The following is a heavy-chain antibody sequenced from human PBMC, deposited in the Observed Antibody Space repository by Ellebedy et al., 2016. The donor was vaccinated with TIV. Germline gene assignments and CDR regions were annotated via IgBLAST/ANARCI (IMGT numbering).Heavy chain of an antibody. CDR3: ARTSYGDYVGDFDY. V-gene: IGHV4-4*02. CDR2: IYHSGST. Sequence: MPSETLSLTCAVSGGSISSSNWWSWVRQPPGKGLEWIGEIYHSGSTNYNPSLKSRVTISVDRSKNQFSLQLSSVTAADTAVYYCARTSYGDYVGDFDYWGQGTLVTVSS. CDR1: GGSISSSNW. D-gene: IGHD4-17*01. J-gene: IGHJ4*02.